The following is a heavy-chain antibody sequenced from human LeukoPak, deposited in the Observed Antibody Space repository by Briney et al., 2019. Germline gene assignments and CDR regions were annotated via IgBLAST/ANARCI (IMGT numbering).Heavy chain of an antibody. CDR3: ARYSSGWYSVY. D-gene: IGHD6-19*01. J-gene: IGHJ4*02. CDR1: GYSISSGYY. CDR2: IYHSGST. Sequence: SETLSLTCTVSGYSISSGYYWAWIRPPPGKGLEWIGKIYHSGSTYYNPSPKSRVTISVDTSKNQFSLKLSSVTAADTAVYYCARYSSGWYSVYWGQGTLVTVSS. V-gene: IGHV4-38-2*02.